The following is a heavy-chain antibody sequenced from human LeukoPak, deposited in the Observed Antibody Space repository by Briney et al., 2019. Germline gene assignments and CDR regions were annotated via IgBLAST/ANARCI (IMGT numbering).Heavy chain of an antibody. CDR1: GFTFGVDG. CDR2: ISGSGGST. J-gene: IGHJ4*02. D-gene: IGHD3-10*01. Sequence: GGSLRLSCTASGFTFGVDGMSWFRQAPGKGLEWVSAISGSGGSTYYADSVKGRFTISRDNSKNTLYLQMNSLRAEDTAVYYCAKGAHYYGSGSSNDYWGQGTLVTVSS. CDR3: AKGAHYYGSGSSNDY. V-gene: IGHV3-23*01.